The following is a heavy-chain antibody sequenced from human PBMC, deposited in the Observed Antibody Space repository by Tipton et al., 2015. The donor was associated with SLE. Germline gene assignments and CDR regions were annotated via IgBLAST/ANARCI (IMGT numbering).Heavy chain of an antibody. CDR2: IYYSGST. CDR3: ARSPRGGGYYPYYFDS. V-gene: IGHV4-59*01. Sequence: TLSLTCTVSGGSISSYYWSWIRQPPGKGLEWIGYIYYSGSTNYNPSLKRRVTISVDTSKNQFSLKLSSVTAADTAVYYCARSPRGGGYYPYYFDSWGQGTLVTVSS. J-gene: IGHJ4*02. D-gene: IGHD3-3*01. CDR1: GGSISSYY.